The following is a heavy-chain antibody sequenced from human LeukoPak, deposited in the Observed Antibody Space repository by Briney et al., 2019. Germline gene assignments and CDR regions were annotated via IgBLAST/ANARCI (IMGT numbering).Heavy chain of an antibody. V-gene: IGHV1-2*02. J-gene: IGHJ6*02. Sequence: ASVKVSCKASGYTFTGYYMHWVRQAPGQGLEWMGWINPNSGGTNYAQKFQGRVTMTRDTSISTAYMELSRLRSDDTAVYYCARRYDFWSGYYYYYYYGMDVWGQGTTVTVSS. CDR2: INPNSGGT. D-gene: IGHD3-3*01. CDR3: ARRYDFWSGYYYYYYYGMDV. CDR1: GYTFTGYY.